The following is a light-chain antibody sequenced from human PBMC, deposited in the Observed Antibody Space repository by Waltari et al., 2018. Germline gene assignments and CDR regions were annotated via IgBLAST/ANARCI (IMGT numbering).Light chain of an antibody. Sequence: QSVLTQPPSASATPGQRVSISCSGSHSNPGSNYLYWYQQLPGTAPKLLIYRNNQRPPRVPDRFSASKYGTSASLAISELRSEDEGIYYCASWDDSHYVFGPGTTVSVL. CDR2: RNN. V-gene: IGLV1-47*01. CDR1: HSNPGSNY. CDR3: ASWDDSHYV. J-gene: IGLJ1*01.